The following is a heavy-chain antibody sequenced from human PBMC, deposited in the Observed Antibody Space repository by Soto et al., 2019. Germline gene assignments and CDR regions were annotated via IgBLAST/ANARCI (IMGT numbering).Heavy chain of an antibody. Sequence: GGSLRLSCAASGFTVSNNYMSWVRQAPGKGLEWVSVIYAGGSTYYADSVKGRFTISRDNSKNTLYLQMNSLRAEDTAVYYCARMGKSVDFDFWSGYPYYYGMDVWGQGTTVTVSS. V-gene: IGHV3-53*01. CDR2: IYAGGST. CDR1: GFTVSNNY. J-gene: IGHJ6*02. CDR3: ARMGKSVDFDFWSGYPYYYGMDV. D-gene: IGHD3-3*01.